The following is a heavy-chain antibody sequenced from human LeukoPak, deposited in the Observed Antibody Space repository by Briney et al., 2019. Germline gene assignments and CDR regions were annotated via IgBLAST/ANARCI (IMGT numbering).Heavy chain of an antibody. D-gene: IGHD6-19*01. CDR3: ARANGIAVAGYYFDY. Sequence: SETLSLICAVYGGSFSGYYWSWIRQPPGKGLEWNGEINHSGSTNYNPSLKSRVTISVDSSKNQFSLKLSSVTAADTAVYYCARANGIAVAGYYFDYWGQGTLVTVSS. J-gene: IGHJ4*02. CDR2: INHSGST. CDR1: GGSFSGYY. V-gene: IGHV4-34*01.